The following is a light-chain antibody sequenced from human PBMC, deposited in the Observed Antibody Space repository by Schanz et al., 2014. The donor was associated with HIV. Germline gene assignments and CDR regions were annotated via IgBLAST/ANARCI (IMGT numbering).Light chain of an antibody. V-gene: IGLV1-47*02. Sequence: QSVLTQPPSASGTPGQRVSISCSGSSSNIGTNYVYWYQQLPGTAPKLLIYSDNQRPSRVPDRFFGSKSGTSASLAISGLRSDDEAHYYCAAWDDSLNGWVFGGGTKLTVL. J-gene: IGLJ3*02. CDR1: SSNIGTNY. CDR3: AAWDDSLNGWV. CDR2: SDN.